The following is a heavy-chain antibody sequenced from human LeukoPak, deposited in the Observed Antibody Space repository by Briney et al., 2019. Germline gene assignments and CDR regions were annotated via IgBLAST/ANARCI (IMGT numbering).Heavy chain of an antibody. CDR3: ARTNRLCAFDI. Sequence: PGGSLRLSCAASGFTFSSYAMHWVRQAPGKGLEWVAVISYDGSNKYYADSVKGRFTISRDNSKNTLYLQMNSLRAEDTAVYCCARTNRLCAFDIWGQGTMVTVSS. CDR1: GFTFSSYA. J-gene: IGHJ3*02. V-gene: IGHV3-30-3*01. CDR2: ISYDGSNK.